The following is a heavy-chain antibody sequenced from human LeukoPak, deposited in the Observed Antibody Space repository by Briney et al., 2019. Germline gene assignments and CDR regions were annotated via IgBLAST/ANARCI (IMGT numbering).Heavy chain of an antibody. J-gene: IGHJ4*02. CDR2: IKEDGSVK. Sequence: QPGGSLRLPCTASGFTFSNSWMTWVRQAPGKGLEWVADIKEDGSVKNYVEYVKGRFTISRDNAKNSLHLQMSSLRVEDTAVYYCARDRAYSTYDYWGQGTLVRVSS. D-gene: IGHD2/OR15-2a*01. V-gene: IGHV3-7*01. CDR1: GFTFSNSW. CDR3: ARDRAYSTYDY.